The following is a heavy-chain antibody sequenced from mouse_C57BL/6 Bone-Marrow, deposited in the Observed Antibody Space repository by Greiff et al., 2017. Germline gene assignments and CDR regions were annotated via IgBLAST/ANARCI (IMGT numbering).Heavy chain of an antibody. J-gene: IGHJ2*01. Sequence: VQLQQPGAELVRPGTSVKLSCKASGYTFTSYWMHWVQQRPGPGLEWIGVVDPSDSYPNYNQKFKGKATLTVNTTASTAYMQLSSLTSEYSAVYYCARWGYGSSYPYYFDYWGQGTTLTVSS. D-gene: IGHD1-1*01. CDR2: VDPSDSYP. CDR1: GYTFTSYW. V-gene: IGHV1-59*01. CDR3: ARWGYGSSYPYYFDY.